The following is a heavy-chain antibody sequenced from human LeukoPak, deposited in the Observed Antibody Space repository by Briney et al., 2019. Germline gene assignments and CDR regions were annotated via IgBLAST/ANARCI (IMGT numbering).Heavy chain of an antibody. Sequence: ASVKVSCKASGYTFTSYDINWVRQAPGQGLEWMGWINPNSGGTNYAQKFQGRVTMTRDTSISTAYMELSRLRSDDTAVYYCAREGEYCSGGSCYGVYGYWGQGTLVTVSS. CDR2: INPNSGGT. V-gene: IGHV1-2*02. CDR1: GYTFTSYD. J-gene: IGHJ4*02. D-gene: IGHD2-15*01. CDR3: AREGEYCSGGSCYGVYGY.